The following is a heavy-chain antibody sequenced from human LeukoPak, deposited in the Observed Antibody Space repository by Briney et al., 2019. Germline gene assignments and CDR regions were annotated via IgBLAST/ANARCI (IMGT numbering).Heavy chain of an antibody. V-gene: IGHV4-59*08. D-gene: IGHD4-23*01. CDR3: ARLHGGYFDY. CDR1: GGSISSYY. Sequence: SETLSLTCTVSGGSISSYYWSWIRQPPGKGLEWIGYIYYSGSTNYNPSLKSRVTISVDTSKNQFSLKLSSVTAADTAVYYCARLHGGYFDYWGQGTLVTVSS. CDR2: IYYSGST. J-gene: IGHJ4*02.